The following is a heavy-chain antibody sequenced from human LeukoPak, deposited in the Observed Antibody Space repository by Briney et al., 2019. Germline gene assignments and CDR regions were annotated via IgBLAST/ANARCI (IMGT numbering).Heavy chain of an antibody. CDR1: GGSISSGSYY. CDR3: AREGSDYDFCSGEYFDY. D-gene: IGHD3-3*01. Sequence: SETLSLTCTVSGGSISSGSYYWSWIRQPAGKGLEWIGRIYTSGSTNYNPSLKSRVTISVDTSKNQFSLKLSSVTAADTAVYYCAREGSDYDFCSGEYFDYWGQGTLVTVSS. V-gene: IGHV4-61*02. CDR2: IYTSGST. J-gene: IGHJ4*02.